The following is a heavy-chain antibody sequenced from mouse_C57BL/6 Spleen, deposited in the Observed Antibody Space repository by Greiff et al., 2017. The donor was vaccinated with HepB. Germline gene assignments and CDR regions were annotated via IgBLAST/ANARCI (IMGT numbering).Heavy chain of an antibody. J-gene: IGHJ4*01. CDR2: IFPGSGST. CDR1: GYTFTGYW. CDR3: ARPLYGSSYYYAMDD. Sequence: VQLQQSGAELMKPGASVKLSCKASGYTFTGYWIEWVKQRPGHGLEWIGEIFPGSGSTTYNEKFKGKATFPADTSSNTAYMHLSSLTTEDSAIYYCARPLYGSSYYYAMDDWGQGTSVTVSS. D-gene: IGHD1-1*01. V-gene: IGHV1-9*01.